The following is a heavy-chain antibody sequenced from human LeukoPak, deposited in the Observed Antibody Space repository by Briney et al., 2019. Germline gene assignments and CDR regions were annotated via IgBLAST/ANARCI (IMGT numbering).Heavy chain of an antibody. CDR3: AKDPLYSGSYSDY. J-gene: IGHJ4*02. Sequence: GGSLRLSCAASGFTFSSYAMSWVRQAPGKGLEWVSAISGSGGSTYYADSVKGRFIISRDNSKNTLYLQMNSLRAEDTAVYYCAKDPLYSGSYSDYWGQGTLVTVSS. CDR1: GFTFSSYA. D-gene: IGHD1-26*01. V-gene: IGHV3-23*01. CDR2: ISGSGGST.